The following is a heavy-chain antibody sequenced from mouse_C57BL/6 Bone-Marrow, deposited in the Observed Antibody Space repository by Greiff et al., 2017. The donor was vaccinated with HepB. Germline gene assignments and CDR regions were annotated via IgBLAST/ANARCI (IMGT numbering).Heavy chain of an antibody. CDR2: IRSKSNNYAT. CDR1: GFSFNTYA. V-gene: IGHV10-1*01. D-gene: IGHD1-1*01. CDR3: VRKDYGSTDAMDY. J-gene: IGHJ4*01. Sequence: EVQLVESGGGLVQPKGSLKLSCAASGFSFNTYAMNWVRQAPGKGLEWVARIRSKSNNYATYYADSVKDRFTISRDDSESMLYLQMNNLKTEDTAMYYCVRKDYGSTDAMDYWGQGTSVTVSS.